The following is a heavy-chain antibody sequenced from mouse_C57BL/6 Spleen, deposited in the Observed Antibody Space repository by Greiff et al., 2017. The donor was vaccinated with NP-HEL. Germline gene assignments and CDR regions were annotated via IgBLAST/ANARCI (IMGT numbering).Heavy chain of an antibody. CDR2: ISDGGSYT. D-gene: IGHD1-1*01. Sequence: EVMLVESGGGLVKPGGSLKLSCAASGFTFSSYAMSWVRQTPEKRLEWVATISDGGSYTYYPDNVKGRFTISRDNAKNNLYLQMSHLKSEDTAMYYCASHITTVSYAMDYWGQGTSVTVSS. CDR3: ASHITTVSYAMDY. V-gene: IGHV5-4*03. CDR1: GFTFSSYA. J-gene: IGHJ4*01.